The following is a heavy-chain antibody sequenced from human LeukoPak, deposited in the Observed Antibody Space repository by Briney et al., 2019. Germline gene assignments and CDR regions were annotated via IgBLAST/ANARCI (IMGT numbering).Heavy chain of an antibody. CDR3: AKDLAAGAFYF. CDR2: ISYDGSNK. Sequence: PGGSLRLSCAASGFTFSSYAMHWVRQAPGKGLEWVAVISYDGSNKYYADSVKGRFTISRDNSKNKLYLQMNSPRADDTAGYYCAKDLAAGAFYFWGQGKMVTVS. CDR1: GFTFSSYA. D-gene: IGHD6-19*01. V-gene: IGHV3-30*04. J-gene: IGHJ3*01.